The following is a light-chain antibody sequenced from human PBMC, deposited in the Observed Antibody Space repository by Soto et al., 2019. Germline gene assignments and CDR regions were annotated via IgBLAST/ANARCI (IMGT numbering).Light chain of an antibody. J-gene: IGLJ1*01. Sequence: QSLLTQTSSLYGSPGQSITISCTGTSSDIGAYDYVSWFQQHPGKAPKLMISEVNNRPSGVSNRFSGSKSGNTAYLTISGLQVEDEAEYFCLSFTTTSTHVFGTGTKVTVL. CDR2: EVN. V-gene: IGLV2-14*01. CDR3: LSFTTTSTHV. CDR1: SSDIGAYDY.